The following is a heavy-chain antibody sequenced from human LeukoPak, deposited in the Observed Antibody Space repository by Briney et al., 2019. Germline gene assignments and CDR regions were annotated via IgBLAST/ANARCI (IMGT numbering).Heavy chain of an antibody. Sequence: EASVKVSCKASGYTFTSYDINWVRQATGQGLEWMGWMNPNSGNTGYAQKFQGRVTMTRNTSISTAYMELSSLRSEDTAVYYCARRGPVVPAATTIFYYYYYMDVWGKGTTVTVSS. CDR2: MNPNSGNT. D-gene: IGHD2-2*01. CDR1: GYTFTSYD. V-gene: IGHV1-8*01. J-gene: IGHJ6*03. CDR3: ARRGPVVPAATTIFYYYYYMDV.